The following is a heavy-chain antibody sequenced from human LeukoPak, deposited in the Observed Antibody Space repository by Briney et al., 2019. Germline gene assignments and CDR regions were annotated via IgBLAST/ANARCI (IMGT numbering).Heavy chain of an antibody. J-gene: IGHJ4*02. Sequence: PLKVSCKASGFTFARSAVQWVRQARGQHPGWIGWIVIANGNTNYAQKFQERLTITRDMSTSTAYMELSSLRSEDTAVYYCAAEDDFLTGYYDFDYWGQGTVVTVSS. D-gene: IGHD3-9*01. CDR1: GFTFARSA. CDR3: AAEDDFLTGYYDFDY. CDR2: IVIANGNT. V-gene: IGHV1-58*01.